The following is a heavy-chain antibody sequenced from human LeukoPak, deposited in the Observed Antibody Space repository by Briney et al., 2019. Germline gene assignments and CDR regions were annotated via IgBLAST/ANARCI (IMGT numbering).Heavy chain of an antibody. V-gene: IGHV1-8*01. Sequence: APVKVSCKASGYTFTSYDINWVRQATGQGLEWMGWMNPNSGNTGYAQKFQGRVTMTRNTSISTAYMELSSLRSEDTAVYYCAREVPAASNWFDPWGQGTLVTVSS. CDR1: GYTFTSYD. CDR3: AREVPAASNWFDP. D-gene: IGHD2-2*01. J-gene: IGHJ5*02. CDR2: MNPNSGNT.